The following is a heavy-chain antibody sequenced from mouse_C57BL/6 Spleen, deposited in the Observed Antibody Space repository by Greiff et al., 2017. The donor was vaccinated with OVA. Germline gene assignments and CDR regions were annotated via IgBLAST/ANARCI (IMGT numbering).Heavy chain of an antibody. CDR3: ARRDTTVGFAY. CDR1: GYTFTDYY. V-gene: IGHV1-26*01. CDR2: INPNNGGT. D-gene: IGHD1-1*01. Sequence: EVQLQQSGPELVKPGASVKISCKASGYTFTDYYMNWVKQSHGKSLEWIGDINPNNGGTSYNQKFKGKATLTVDKSSSTAYMELRSLTSEDSAVYYCARRDTTVGFAYWGRGTLVTVSA. J-gene: IGHJ3*01.